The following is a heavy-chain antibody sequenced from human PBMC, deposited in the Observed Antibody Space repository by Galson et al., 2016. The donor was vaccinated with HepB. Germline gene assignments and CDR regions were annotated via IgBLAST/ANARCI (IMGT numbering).Heavy chain of an antibody. V-gene: IGHV2-5*02. J-gene: IGHJ4*02. CDR1: GFSLSTSGEG. CDR3: VHRQGKNFSLLTCFAYYFDY. CDR2: VYWDDDK. D-gene: IGHD3-9*01. Sequence: PALVKPTQTLTLTCTFSGFSLSTSGEGVGWIRQPPGKALEWLALVYWDDDKRYSPSLKSRLTITKDTSKNQVVLIMTNMDPVDTGTYYCVHRQGKNFSLLTCFAYYFDYWGQGTLVTVSS.